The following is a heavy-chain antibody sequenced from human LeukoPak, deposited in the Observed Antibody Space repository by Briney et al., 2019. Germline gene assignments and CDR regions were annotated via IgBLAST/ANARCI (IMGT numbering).Heavy chain of an antibody. CDR1: GLTCSSSD. Sequence: GGSLRLSCAVSGLTCSSSDMQWVRQAPGEGLEWVAVIWYGGSNKYYTESVKSRFAISRDNSKNTLYLQMNSLRVEDTAVYYCARVGSDRNVFDIWGQGTMVTVSS. CDR2: IWYGGSNK. D-gene: IGHD1-14*01. J-gene: IGHJ3*02. CDR3: ARVGSDRNVFDI. V-gene: IGHV3-33*01.